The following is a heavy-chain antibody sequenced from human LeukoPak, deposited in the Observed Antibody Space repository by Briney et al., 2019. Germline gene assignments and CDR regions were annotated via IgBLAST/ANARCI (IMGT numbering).Heavy chain of an antibody. D-gene: IGHD3-22*01. V-gene: IGHV1-18*01. CDR1: GYTFTSCG. CDR3: ARGSPPRRNYDSRGYYSYYFDY. Sequence: ASVKVSCKASGYTFTSCGISWVRQAPGQGLEGMGWISAYNGKTKYAQKLQGRVTMTTDTSTSKAYMELRSLRSDDTAVYYCARGSPPRRNYDSRGYYSYYFDYWGQGPLVTVSS. J-gene: IGHJ4*02. CDR2: ISAYNGKT.